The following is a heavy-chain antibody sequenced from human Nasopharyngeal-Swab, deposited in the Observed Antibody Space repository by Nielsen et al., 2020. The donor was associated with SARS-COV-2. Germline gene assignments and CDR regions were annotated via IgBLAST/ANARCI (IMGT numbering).Heavy chain of an antibody. Sequence: SETLSLTCAVYGGSFSDYFWTWIRQPPGKGLEWIGEINHSGSTNYTPSLKSRVTISVDTSNKQFSLRLSSVTAADTAVYYCAKSIAPRLNFYFDSWGQGTLVTATS. CDR2: INHSGST. J-gene: IGHJ4*02. V-gene: IGHV4-34*01. CDR1: GGSFSDYF. CDR3: AKSIAPRLNFYFDS. D-gene: IGHD6-6*01.